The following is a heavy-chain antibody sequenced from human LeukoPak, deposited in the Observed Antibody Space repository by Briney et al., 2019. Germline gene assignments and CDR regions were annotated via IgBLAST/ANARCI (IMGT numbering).Heavy chain of an antibody. CDR1: GGSFSGYY. Sequence: SETLSLTCAVYGGSFSGYYWSWIRQPPGKGLEWIGEINHSGSTNYNPSLKSRVTISVDTSKNQFSLKLSSVTAADTAVYYCCRSPPPNLYYYYYIDVWGKGTTVTVSS. V-gene: IGHV4-34*03. CDR2: INHSGST. CDR3: CRSPPPNLYYYYYIDV. J-gene: IGHJ6*03. D-gene: IGHD2-15*01.